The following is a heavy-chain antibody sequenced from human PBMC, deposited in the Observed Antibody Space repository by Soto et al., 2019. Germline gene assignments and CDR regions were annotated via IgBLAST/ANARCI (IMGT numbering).Heavy chain of an antibody. Sequence: QVQLVQSGAEVKKPGSSVKVSCKASGGTFSSYAISWVRQAPGQGLEWMGGIIPIFGTANYAQKFQGRVTITADDSTSPASMELTSVRSEDTAVSSCARAGTGVASFGHWGQGTLGTVSS. J-gene: IGHJ1*01. CDR2: IIPIFGTA. CDR1: GGTFSSYA. V-gene: IGHV1-69*12. D-gene: IGHD1-26*01. CDR3: ARAGTGVASFGH.